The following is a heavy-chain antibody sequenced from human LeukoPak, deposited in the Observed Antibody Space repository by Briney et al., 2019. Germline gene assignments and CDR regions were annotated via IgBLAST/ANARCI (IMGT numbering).Heavy chain of an antibody. J-gene: IGHJ6*03. CDR1: GYTFTGYY. D-gene: IGHD2-2*01. V-gene: IGHV1-2*02. CDR3: ARGDYYCSSTSCPYYYYMDV. Sequence: ASVKVSCKASGYTFTGYYMHWVRQAPGQGLEWMGWINPNSGGTNYAQKFQGRVTMTRDTSISTAYMELSRLRSDDTAVYYCARGDYYCSSTSCPYYYYMDVWGKGTTVTVSS. CDR2: INPNSGGT.